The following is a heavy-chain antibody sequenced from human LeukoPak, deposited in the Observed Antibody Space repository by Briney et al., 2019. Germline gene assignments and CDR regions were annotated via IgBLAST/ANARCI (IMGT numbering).Heavy chain of an antibody. Sequence: ASETLSLTCAVFGDSISDSDWWTWVRQPPGKGLEWIGEIRHSGSTNYSPSLKSRVTISIDKSKNQLSLKLSSVTAADTANYFCARAGIPWNPADCWGQGTLVIVSS. J-gene: IGHJ4*02. D-gene: IGHD1-14*01. CDR2: IRHSGST. CDR1: GDSISDSDW. CDR3: ARAGIPWNPADC. V-gene: IGHV4-4*02.